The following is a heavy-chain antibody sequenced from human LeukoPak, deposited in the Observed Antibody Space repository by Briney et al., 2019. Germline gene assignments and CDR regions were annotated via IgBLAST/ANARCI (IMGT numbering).Heavy chain of an antibody. V-gene: IGHV1-8*03. D-gene: IGHD3-16*01. CDR3: TKVLWGLTLLSSDY. J-gene: IGHJ4*02. Sequence: ASVKVSCKASGYTFTSYDINWVRQATGQGLEWMGWMNPNSGNTGYAQKFQGRVTITRNTSISTAYMELSRLRSDDTALYYCTKVLWGLTLLSSDYWGQGTLVTVSS. CDR2: MNPNSGNT. CDR1: GYTFTSYD.